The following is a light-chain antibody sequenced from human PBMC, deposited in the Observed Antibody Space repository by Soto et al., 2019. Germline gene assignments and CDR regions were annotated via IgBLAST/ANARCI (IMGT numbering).Light chain of an antibody. V-gene: IGLV3-25*03. Sequence: SYELTQPHSVSVSPGQTARITCFGDALSKQYVSWYQQKPGQAPVLLIYKDTERPSGIPERFSGSTSGTTVTLTIDGVQAEDEADYCCQSADSSGTYYVFGSGTKLTVL. J-gene: IGLJ1*01. CDR2: KDT. CDR1: ALSKQY. CDR3: QSADSSGTYYV.